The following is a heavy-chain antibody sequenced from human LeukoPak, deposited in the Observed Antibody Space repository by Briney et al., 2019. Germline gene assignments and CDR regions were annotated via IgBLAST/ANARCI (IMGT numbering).Heavy chain of an antibody. CDR3: ARDLEYCGSTSCASLDAFDI. CDR2: IYTSGST. J-gene: IGHJ3*02. CDR1: GGSIRRGSYY. V-gene: IGHV4-61*02. Sequence: SQTLSLTRTVSGGSIRRGSYYWSSGRQPAGKGLGWIGRIYTSGSTNYNPSLKSLVTISVDTSKNQFSLKLSSVTAADTAVYYCARDLEYCGSTSCASLDAFDIWGQGTMVTVSS. D-gene: IGHD2-2*01.